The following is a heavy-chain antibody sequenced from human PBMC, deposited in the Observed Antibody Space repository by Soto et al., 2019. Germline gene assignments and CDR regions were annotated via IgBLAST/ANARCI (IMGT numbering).Heavy chain of an antibody. J-gene: IGHJ3*02. D-gene: IGHD3-22*01. CDR3: ARGPRSSAGSGYSKDFDT. Sequence: SESLSHTCADDGGSLSGFYRNCFRQPPRNWLECIGQIHHSGSTNYNPSLKSRVTVSVDTSKNQFSLRLSSVTAADTAVYYCARGPRSSAGSGYSKDFDTWGQGAMVAVSS. CDR2: IHHSGST. V-gene: IGHV4-34*01. CDR1: GGSLSGFY.